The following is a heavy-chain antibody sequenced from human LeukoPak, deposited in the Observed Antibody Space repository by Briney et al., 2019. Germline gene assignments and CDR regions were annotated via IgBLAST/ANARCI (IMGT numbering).Heavy chain of an antibody. CDR3: ARDPQPPTVTEGLDY. D-gene: IGHD4-17*01. J-gene: IGHJ4*02. Sequence: GGSLRLSCAASGFTFSSYSMNWVRQAPGKGLEGVSSISSSSYIYYADSVKGRFTISRDNAKNSLYLQMNSLRAEDTAVYYCARDPQPPTVTEGLDYWGQGTLVTVSS. CDR2: ISSSSYI. CDR1: GFTFSSYS. V-gene: IGHV3-21*01.